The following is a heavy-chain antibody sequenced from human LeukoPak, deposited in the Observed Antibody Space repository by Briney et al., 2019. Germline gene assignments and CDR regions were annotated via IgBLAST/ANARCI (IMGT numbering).Heavy chain of an antibody. J-gene: IGHJ6*02. CDR2: IYYTGSI. V-gene: IGHV4-59*01. CDR3: ARQKWEQQGRDYYFNGLDV. CDR1: GGSMTSYY. D-gene: IGHD1/OR15-1a*01. Sequence: SETLSLTCTVSGGSMTSYYWSWIRQPPGKGLEWIGYIYYTGSINYNPSLKSRVNISIDTSKKQFSLNLSSVTAADTAVYYCARQKWEQQGRDYYFNGLDVWGPGTTVIVSS.